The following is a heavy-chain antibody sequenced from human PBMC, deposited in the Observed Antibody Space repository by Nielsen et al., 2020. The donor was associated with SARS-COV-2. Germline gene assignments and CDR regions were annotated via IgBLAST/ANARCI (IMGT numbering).Heavy chain of an antibody. CDR3: ARGSRPPKRYCSSTGCYKAGIAAGRPYDY. Sequence: GESLKISCAASGFTFSSYDMHWVRQATGKGLEWVSGIDTAGETYYPGSVKGRFTISRENAKNSLYLQMNSLRAADTAVYYCARGSRPPKRYCSSTGCYKAGIAAGRPYDYWGQGTLVTVSS. CDR2: IDTAGET. CDR1: GFTFSSYD. D-gene: IGHD2-2*02. V-gene: IGHV3-13*01. J-gene: IGHJ4*02.